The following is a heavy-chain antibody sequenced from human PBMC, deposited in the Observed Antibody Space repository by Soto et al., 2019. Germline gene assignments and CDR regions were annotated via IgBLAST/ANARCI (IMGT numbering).Heavy chain of an antibody. V-gene: IGHV3-21*01. D-gene: IGHD3-22*01. CDR3: ARDPALEYYYDTSGPSNWFDP. J-gene: IGHJ5*02. CDR2: ISSSSSYI. Sequence: GGSLRLSCAASGFTLSSYSMNWVRQAPGKGLEWVSSISSSSSYIDYADSVKGRFTISRDNAKNTLYLQMNSLRAEDTAVFYCARDPALEYYYDTSGPSNWFDPWGQGTLVTVSS. CDR1: GFTLSSYS.